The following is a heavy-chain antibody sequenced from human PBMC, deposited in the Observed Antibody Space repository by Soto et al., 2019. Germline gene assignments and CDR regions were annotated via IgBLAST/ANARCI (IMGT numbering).Heavy chain of an antibody. CDR1: GGTFSSYA. CDR2: IIPIFGTA. J-gene: IGHJ5*02. D-gene: IGHD1-26*01. CDR3: ARSIVGASSRSRFDP. V-gene: IGHV1-69*13. Sequence: ASVKVSCKASGGTFSSYAISWVRQAPGQGLEWMGGIIPIFGTANYAQKSQGRVTITADESTSTAYMELSSLRSEDTAVYYCARSIVGASSRSRFDPWGQGTLVTVSS.